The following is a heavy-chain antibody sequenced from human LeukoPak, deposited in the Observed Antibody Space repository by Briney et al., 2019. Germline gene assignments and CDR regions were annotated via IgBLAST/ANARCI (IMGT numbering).Heavy chain of an antibody. CDR3: ARVGPRLYYYYMDV. V-gene: IGHV4-4*07. CDR2: IYTSGST. CDR1: GGSISSYY. J-gene: IGHJ6*03. Sequence: SETLSLTCTVSGGSISSYYWSWIRQPPGKGLEWIGRIYTSGSTNYNPSLKSRVTMSVDTSKNQFSLKLSSVTAADTAVYYCARVGPRLYYYYMDVWGKGTTVTVSS. D-gene: IGHD4-11*01.